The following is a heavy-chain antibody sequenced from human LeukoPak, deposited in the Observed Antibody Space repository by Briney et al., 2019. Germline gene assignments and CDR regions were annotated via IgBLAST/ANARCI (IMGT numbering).Heavy chain of an antibody. Sequence: GASVKVSCKVSGYTLTELSMHWVRQAPGKGLEWMGGFDPEDGETIYAQKFQGRVTMTEDTSTDTAYMELSSLRSEDTAVYYCAVLDTYCTNGVCQTLDYWGQGTLVTVSS. CDR2: FDPEDGET. V-gene: IGHV1-24*01. CDR1: GYTLTELS. J-gene: IGHJ4*02. CDR3: AVLDTYCTNGVCQTLDY. D-gene: IGHD2-8*01.